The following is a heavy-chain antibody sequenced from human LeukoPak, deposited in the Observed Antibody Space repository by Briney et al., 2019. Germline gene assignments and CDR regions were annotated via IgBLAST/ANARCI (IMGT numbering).Heavy chain of an antibody. CDR2: IYYSGST. Sequence: SETLSLTCTVSGGSTSSSNYYWGWIRQPPGKGLEWIGSIYYSGSTYYNPSLKSRVTISVDTSKNQFSLKLSSVTAADTAVYYCARAGGSYLTVADYWGQGTLVTVSS. D-gene: IGHD1-26*01. V-gene: IGHV4-39*07. CDR3: ARAGGSYLTVADY. CDR1: GGSTSSSNYY. J-gene: IGHJ4*02.